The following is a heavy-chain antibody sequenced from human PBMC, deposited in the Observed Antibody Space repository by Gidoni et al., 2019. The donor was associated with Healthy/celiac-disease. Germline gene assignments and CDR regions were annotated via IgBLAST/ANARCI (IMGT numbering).Heavy chain of an antibody. Sequence: EVQLLESGGGLVQPGGSLRLSCAASGFTFSSYAMSWVRQAPGKGLEWVSAISGSGGSTYYADSVKGRFTISRDNSKNTLYLQMNSLRAEDTAVYYCAKPGSRVPAAKAYYFDYWGQGTLVTVSS. J-gene: IGHJ4*02. CDR3: AKPGSRVPAAKAYYFDY. D-gene: IGHD2-2*01. CDR1: GFTFSSYA. V-gene: IGHV3-23*01. CDR2: ISGSGGST.